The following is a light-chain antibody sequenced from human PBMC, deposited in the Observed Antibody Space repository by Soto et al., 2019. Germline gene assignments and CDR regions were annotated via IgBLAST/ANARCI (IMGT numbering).Light chain of an antibody. V-gene: IGKV3-15*01. Sequence: EIVMTQSPATLSVSPGERATLSCRASQSVSSNLAWYQQKPGQAPRLLIYGASTRATGIPARFSGSGSGTEFPLTISSLXXEDFAVYYCQQYNNWPPYTFGQGTKLEIK. CDR2: GAS. CDR3: QQYNNWPPYT. CDR1: QSVSSN. J-gene: IGKJ2*01.